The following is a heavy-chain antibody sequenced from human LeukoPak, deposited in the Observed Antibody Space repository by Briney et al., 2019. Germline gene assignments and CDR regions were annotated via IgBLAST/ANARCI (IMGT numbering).Heavy chain of an antibody. J-gene: IGHJ5*02. V-gene: IGHV4-39*07. Sequence: PSETLSLTCSVSGGSISSDTYYWGWVRQSPGKGLEYIGNVFYSGSTHYNPSLKSRITISVDKSKNQFSLKLSSVTAADTAVYYCASSMVRGVISWFDPWGQGTLVTVSS. CDR3: ASSMVRGVISWFDP. D-gene: IGHD3-10*01. CDR2: VFYSGST. CDR1: GGSISSDTYY.